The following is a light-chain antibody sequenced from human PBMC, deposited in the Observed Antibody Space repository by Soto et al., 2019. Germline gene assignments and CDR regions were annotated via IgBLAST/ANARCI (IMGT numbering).Light chain of an antibody. CDR3: QQYNTRLGT. Sequence: EIVITQSPATLSVSQGERPTLSCRAIQSVTTNLAGYQPAPAQAPRLLIFGASPRATAIPPRFSGSGSGTESTLTISSPQSEDFAVYYCQQYNTRLGTFGQGTKVEI. CDR1: QSVTTN. CDR2: GAS. J-gene: IGKJ1*01. V-gene: IGKV3-15*01.